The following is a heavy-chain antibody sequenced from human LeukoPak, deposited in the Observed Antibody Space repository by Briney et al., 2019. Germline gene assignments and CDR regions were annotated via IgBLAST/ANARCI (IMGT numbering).Heavy chain of an antibody. J-gene: IGHJ4*02. V-gene: IGHV3-48*02. CDR1: GFTFSSYS. CDR2: ISSSSSTI. CDR3: AREPTLYYYDSSGYYPY. D-gene: IGHD3-22*01. Sequence: GGSLRLSCAASGFTFSSYSMNWVRQAPGNGLEWVSYISSSSSTIYYADSVKGRLTISRDNAKNSLYLQMNSLRDEDTAVYYCAREPTLYYYDSSGYYPYWGQGTLVTVSS.